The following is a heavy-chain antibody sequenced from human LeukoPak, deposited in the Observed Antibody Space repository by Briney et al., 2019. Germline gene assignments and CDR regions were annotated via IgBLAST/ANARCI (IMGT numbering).Heavy chain of an antibody. J-gene: IGHJ3*02. V-gene: IGHV1-18*01. D-gene: IGHD3-22*01. CDR1: GYTLTSYG. CDR3: ARDQYYDSSGYFYDAFDI. Sequence: ASAKVSCKASGYTLTSYGISWVRQAPGQGLEWMGWISAYNGNTNYAQKLQGRVTMTTDTSTSTAYMELRSLRSDDTAVYYCARDQYYDSSGYFYDAFDIWGQGTMVTVSS. CDR2: ISAYNGNT.